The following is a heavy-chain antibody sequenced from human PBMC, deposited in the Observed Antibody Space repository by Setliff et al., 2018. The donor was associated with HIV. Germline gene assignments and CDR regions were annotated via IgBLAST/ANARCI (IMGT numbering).Heavy chain of an antibody. CDR3: VRGGYSSTWYYYYYMDV. D-gene: IGHD6-13*01. Sequence: SETLSLTCTVSGGSLRNYYWSWIRQSPGKGLVWVGYVYFSGSTEYNPSLRGRGTISVDTYKNQLSLKLTSVTAADTAVYYCVRGGYSSTWYYYYYMDVWGKGTTVTVSS. J-gene: IGHJ6*03. CDR1: GGSLRNYY. V-gene: IGHV4-59*01. CDR2: VYFSGST.